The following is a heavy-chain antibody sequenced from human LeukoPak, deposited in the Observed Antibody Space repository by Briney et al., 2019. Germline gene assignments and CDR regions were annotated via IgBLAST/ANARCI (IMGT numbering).Heavy chain of an antibody. D-gene: IGHD6-13*01. CDR1: GFTFSSYA. Sequence: GGSLRLSCAVSGFTFSSYAMSWVRQAPGKGLEWVSGISGNGGYTYYADSVKGRFTISRDNSKNTLYLQMNSLRAEDTAVYYCAKAPYYSSSWYFFDYWGQGTLVTVSS. J-gene: IGHJ4*02. CDR3: AKAPYYSSSWYFFDY. V-gene: IGHV3-23*01. CDR2: ISGNGGYT.